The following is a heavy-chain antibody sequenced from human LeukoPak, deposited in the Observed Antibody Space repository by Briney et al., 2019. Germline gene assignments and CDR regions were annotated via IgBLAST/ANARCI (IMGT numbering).Heavy chain of an antibody. J-gene: IGHJ4*02. CDR3: AKVSGTRDGRFNY. V-gene: IGHV3-23*01. Sequence: GESLRLSCAASGFIFSSYAMSWVRRAPGKGLEWVSTLSGSGDSTYYADSVKGRFTISRDNSKSTLYLQMNSLRAEDTAVYYCAKVSGTRDGRFNYWGQGTLVTVSS. CDR2: LSGSGDST. CDR1: GFIFSSYA. D-gene: IGHD1-7*01.